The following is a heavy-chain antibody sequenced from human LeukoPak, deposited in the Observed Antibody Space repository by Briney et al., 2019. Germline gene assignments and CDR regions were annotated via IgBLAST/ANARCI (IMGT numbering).Heavy chain of an antibody. J-gene: IGHJ4*02. D-gene: IGHD3-22*01. CDR2: ISGSSSFK. Sequence: GGCLRLSCAASGFTFSSHTLNWVRQAPGKGLEWVSSISGSSSFKYYSDSVTGRFTISRDNAKNSLYLQMNSLRAEDTAVYYCAREYYDNSAYFDCWGQGTLVTVSS. CDR1: GFTFSSHT. CDR3: AREYYDNSAYFDC. V-gene: IGHV3-21*01.